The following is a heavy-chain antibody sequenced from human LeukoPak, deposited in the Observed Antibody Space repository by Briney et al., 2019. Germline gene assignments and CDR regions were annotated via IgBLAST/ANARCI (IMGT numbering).Heavy chain of an antibody. V-gene: IGHV3-23*01. CDR3: AKSRYTRGWFNY. J-gene: IGHJ4*02. CDR1: GFSFSTYA. D-gene: IGHD6-19*01. Sequence: GGSLRLACAVSGFSFSTYAMNWVRQTPGKGLEWVSIIGASGGSTYYADSVKGRFTISRDNSKNTLYLQMNSLRAEDTAVYYCAKSRYTRGWFNYWGQGTLVTVSS. CDR2: IGASGGST.